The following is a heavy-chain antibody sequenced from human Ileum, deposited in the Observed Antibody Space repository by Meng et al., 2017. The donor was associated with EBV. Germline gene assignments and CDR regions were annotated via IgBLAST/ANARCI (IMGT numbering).Heavy chain of an antibody. Sequence: QRQLQESGPGLVKPSETLSLTCTVSGGPSNSSSYYWGWIRQPPGKGLEWIGSIYYSGRTYYNPSLKSRVTISVDTSKNQFSLKLSSVTAADTAVYYCARPIAAAGWFDPWGQGTLVTVSS. J-gene: IGHJ5*02. CDR2: IYYSGRT. CDR3: ARPIAAAGWFDP. D-gene: IGHD6-13*01. V-gene: IGHV4-39*01. CDR1: GGPSNSSSYY.